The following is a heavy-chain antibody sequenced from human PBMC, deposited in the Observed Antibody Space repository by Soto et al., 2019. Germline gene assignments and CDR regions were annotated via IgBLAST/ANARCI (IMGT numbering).Heavy chain of an antibody. Sequence: EVQLVESGGGLVKPGGSLRLSCAASGFTFSSYSLNWVRQAPGKGLEWVSSISSSSSYIYYADSVKGRFTISRDNARNALYLQMNSLRAEDTAVYYCAREYSYGYPDYWCQGTLVTVSS. CDR2: ISSSSSYI. CDR1: GFTFSSYS. CDR3: AREYSYGYPDY. V-gene: IGHV3-21*01. D-gene: IGHD5-18*01. J-gene: IGHJ4*02.